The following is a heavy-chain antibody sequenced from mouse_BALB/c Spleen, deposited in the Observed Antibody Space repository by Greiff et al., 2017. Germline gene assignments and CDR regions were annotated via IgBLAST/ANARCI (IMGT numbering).Heavy chain of an antibody. CDR1: GFTFSDYY. CDR2: ISDGGSYT. J-gene: IGHJ2*01. V-gene: IGHV5-4*02. CDR3: ARGSYYYGSSYYFDY. D-gene: IGHD1-1*01. Sequence: EVMLVESGGGLVKPGGSLKLSCAASGFTFSDYYMYWVRQTPEKRLEWVATISDGGSYTYYPDSVKGRFTISRDNAKNNLYLQMSSLKSEDTAMYYCARGSYYYGSSYYFDYWGQGTTLTVSS.